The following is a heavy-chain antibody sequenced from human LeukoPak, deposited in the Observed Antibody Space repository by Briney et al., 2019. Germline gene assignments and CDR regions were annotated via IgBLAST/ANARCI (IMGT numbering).Heavy chain of an antibody. CDR1: GGSISSSGFY. J-gene: IGHJ4*02. Sequence: PSETLSPTCTVSGGSISSSGFYWGWFRQPPWKGLEWLATISYSGTTYYNPSHRSRVTISVDMSKNQFSLELTSVTAADTAVYYCARLPREQLINYWGQGTLVTVSS. CDR3: ARLPREQLINY. D-gene: IGHD6-13*01. V-gene: IGHV4-39*01. CDR2: ISYSGTT.